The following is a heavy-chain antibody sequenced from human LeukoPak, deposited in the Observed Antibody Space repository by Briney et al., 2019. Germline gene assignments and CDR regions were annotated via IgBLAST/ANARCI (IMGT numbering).Heavy chain of an antibody. D-gene: IGHD3-16*01. CDR1: GGSISSGDSY. V-gene: IGHV4-30-4*01. Sequence: PSQTLSLTCTVSGGSISSGDSYWSWIRQPPGKGLEWIGYIYYSGSTYYNPSLKSRVTISVDTSKNQFSLKLSSVTAADTAVYYCARVLYDYVWGSSVIDYWGQGTLVTVSS. J-gene: IGHJ4*02. CDR2: IYYSGST. CDR3: ARVLYDYVWGSSVIDY.